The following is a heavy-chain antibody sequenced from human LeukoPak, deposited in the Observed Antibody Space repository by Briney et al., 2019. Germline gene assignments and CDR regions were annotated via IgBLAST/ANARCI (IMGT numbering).Heavy chain of an antibody. J-gene: IGHJ4*02. V-gene: IGHV3-23*01. D-gene: IGHD1-26*01. CDR2: ISGSGGST. Sequence: GGSLRLSCAASGFTFSSYAMSWARQAPGKGLEWVSAISGSGGSTYYADSVKGRFTISRDNSKNTLYLQMNSLRAEDTAVYYCAKAPSGSYYADYFDYWGQGTLVTVSS. CDR3: AKAPSGSYYADYFDY. CDR1: GFTFSSYA.